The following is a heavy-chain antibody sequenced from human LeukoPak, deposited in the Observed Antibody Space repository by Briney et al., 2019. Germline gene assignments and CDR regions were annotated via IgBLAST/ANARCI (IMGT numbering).Heavy chain of an antibody. CDR1: GFSLSTSGVG. Sequence: SGLTLVNPTQTLTLTCTFSGFSLSTSGVGVGWVRQPPGKALEWLTLIYWDDDKRYNSSLKSRLTITKDTSKNQVVLTMTNVDPVDTATYYCVHRRIYSPFDYWGQGALVTVSS. CDR3: VHRRIYSPFDY. V-gene: IGHV2-5*02. D-gene: IGHD4-11*01. J-gene: IGHJ4*02. CDR2: IYWDDDK.